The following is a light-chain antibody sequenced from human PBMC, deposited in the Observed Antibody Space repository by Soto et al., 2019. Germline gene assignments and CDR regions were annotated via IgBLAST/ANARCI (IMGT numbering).Light chain of an antibody. Sequence: DIPMTQSPSSLSASVGDRVTITCRASQGVSAYLLWYQQRQGRATKLLIYAASNFLSGVPSRFSGSGSGTNFPLTISSLQPEDFATYYCEQSYKTPHTFGQGTKLETK. J-gene: IGKJ2*01. CDR3: EQSYKTPHT. CDR2: AAS. V-gene: IGKV1-39*01. CDR1: QGVSAY.